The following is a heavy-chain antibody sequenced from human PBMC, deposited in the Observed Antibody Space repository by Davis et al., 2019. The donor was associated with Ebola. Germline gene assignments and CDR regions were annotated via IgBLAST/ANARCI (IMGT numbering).Heavy chain of an antibody. D-gene: IGHD3-22*01. CDR2: IYPGDSDT. J-gene: IGHJ4*02. CDR1: GYSFTSYW. CDR3: ASQDSRYYYDSSGYYYQDY. Sequence: KVSCKGSGYSFTSYWIGWVRQMPGKGLEWMGIIYPGDSDTRYSPSFQGQVTISADKSISTAYLQWSSLKASDTAMYYCASQDSRYYYDSSGYYYQDYWGQGTLVTVSS. V-gene: IGHV5-51*01.